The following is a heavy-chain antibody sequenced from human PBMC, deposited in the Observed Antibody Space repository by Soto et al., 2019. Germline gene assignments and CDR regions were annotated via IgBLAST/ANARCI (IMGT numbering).Heavy chain of an antibody. CDR1: GGSISSSSNY. CDR3: ARHSSAGTPATWTLYSGSYYGPFDY. Sequence: PSETLSLTCTVSGGSISSSSNYWGWIRQPPGKGLEWIGSIYYSGSTYYNPSLKSRVTISVDTSKNQFSLKLSSVTAADTAVYYCARHSSAGTPATWTLYSGSYYGPFDYWGKGTLVTASS. CDR2: IYYSGST. D-gene: IGHD1-26*01. J-gene: IGHJ4*02. V-gene: IGHV4-39*01.